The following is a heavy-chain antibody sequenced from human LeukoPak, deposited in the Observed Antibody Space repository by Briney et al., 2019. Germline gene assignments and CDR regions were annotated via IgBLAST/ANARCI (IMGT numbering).Heavy chain of an antibody. J-gene: IGHJ3*02. Sequence: GGSLRLSCAASGFTYSSYSMNWVRQAPGKGLEWVSYISSSSSTIYYADSVKGRFTISRDNAKNSLYLQMNSLRAEDTAVYYCARERSSTSCPNHAFDIWGQGTMVTVSS. CDR2: ISSSSSTI. CDR1: GFTYSSYS. D-gene: IGHD2-2*01. CDR3: ARERSSTSCPNHAFDI. V-gene: IGHV3-48*01.